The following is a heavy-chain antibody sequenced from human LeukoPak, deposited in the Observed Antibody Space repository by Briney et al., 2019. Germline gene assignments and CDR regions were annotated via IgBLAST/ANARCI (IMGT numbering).Heavy chain of an antibody. Sequence: GASVKVSCEASGYTFSSYGISWVRQAPGQGLEWMGWISPYNGNTEYGQKVQGRVTMTTDRPTTTASMELRSLRSDDTAMYYCARVRPPNIVDSVMDYKYYHDMDVWGQGTTVTVSS. CDR1: GYTFSSYG. J-gene: IGHJ6*02. CDR3: ARVRPPNIVDSVMDYKYYHDMDV. D-gene: IGHD5-18*01. CDR2: ISPYNGNT. V-gene: IGHV1-18*01.